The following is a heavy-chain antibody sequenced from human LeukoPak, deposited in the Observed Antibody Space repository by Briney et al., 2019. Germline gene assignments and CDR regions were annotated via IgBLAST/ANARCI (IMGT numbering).Heavy chain of an antibody. CDR1: GYTFTNYD. Sequence: GASVKVSCKASGYTFTNYDINWVRQAAGHGLEWMGWMNPNSGDTGYVEKFQGRVTMTRDTSMNTAYMELSSLRSEDTAVYYCTRSGFGGGVHFDYWGQGTPVTVSS. CDR2: MNPNSGDT. D-gene: IGHD3-16*01. CDR3: TRSGFGGGVHFDY. J-gene: IGHJ4*02. V-gene: IGHV1-8*01.